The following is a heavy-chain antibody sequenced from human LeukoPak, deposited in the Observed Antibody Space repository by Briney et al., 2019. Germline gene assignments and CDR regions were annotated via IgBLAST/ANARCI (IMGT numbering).Heavy chain of an antibody. V-gene: IGHV3-23*01. J-gene: IGHJ4*02. CDR3: AKFRTANGARDFDV. CDR2: ISESGGNT. Sequence: GGSLRLSCAASGFTYGSSAMTWVRQAPARGREWVSTISESGGNTYYAESVKGRFSISRDNSKSGLYLQMNSLRGEDTAVYYCAKFRTANGARDFDVWGQGTLVVVSS. D-gene: IGHD2-8*01. CDR1: GFTYGSSA.